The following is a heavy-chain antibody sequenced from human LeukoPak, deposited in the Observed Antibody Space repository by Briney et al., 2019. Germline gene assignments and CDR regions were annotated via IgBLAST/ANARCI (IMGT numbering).Heavy chain of an antibody. CDR2: INHGGGT. CDR3: ARGPPPDFDC. Sequence: SETLSLTCAVYGGSFSDYFWNWIRQPPGKGLEWIGEINHGGGTRYNPSLKSRATISVDTSKKQFSLKLSSVTAADTAVYYCARGPPPDFDCWGQGTLVTVSS. V-gene: IGHV4-34*01. J-gene: IGHJ4*02. CDR1: GGSFSDYF.